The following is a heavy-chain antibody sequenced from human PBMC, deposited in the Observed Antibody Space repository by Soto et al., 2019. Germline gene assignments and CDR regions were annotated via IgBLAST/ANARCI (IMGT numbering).Heavy chain of an antibody. V-gene: IGHV1-46*01. CDR2: INPSGDTT. D-gene: IGHD6-13*01. Sequence: ASVKVSCKASGYSFTTHYMHWVRQAPGQGLEWLGIINPSGDTTSYAQKFQGRVTLTRDSSTNTLYMQVSSLRSEDTAVYYCAKEGGRAAAGTFDYWGQGTLVTVSS. CDR3: AKEGGRAAAGTFDY. J-gene: IGHJ4*02. CDR1: GYSFTTHY.